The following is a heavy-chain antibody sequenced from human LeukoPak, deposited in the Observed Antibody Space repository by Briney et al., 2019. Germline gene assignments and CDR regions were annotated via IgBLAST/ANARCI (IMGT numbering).Heavy chain of an antibody. CDR3: ARDLNRYYYDSSGYGDY. D-gene: IGHD3-22*01. V-gene: IGHV1-2*02. CDR1: GYTFTGYY. J-gene: IGHJ4*02. CDR2: INPNSGGT. Sequence: GASVKVSCKASGYTFTGYYMHWVRQAPGQGLEWMGWINPNSGGTNYAQKFQGRVTMTRDTSISTAYMELRSLRSDDTAVYYCARDLNRYYYDSSGYGDYWGQGTLVTVSS.